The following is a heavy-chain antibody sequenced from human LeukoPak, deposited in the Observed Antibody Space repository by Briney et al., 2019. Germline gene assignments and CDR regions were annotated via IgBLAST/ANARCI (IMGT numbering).Heavy chain of an antibody. CDR1: GFTFSSYA. V-gene: IGHV3-23*01. CDR2: ISGSGGST. J-gene: IGHJ4*02. Sequence: QTGGSLRLSCAASGFTFSSYAMSWVRQAPGKGLEWVSAISGSGGSTYYADSVKGRFTISRDNSKNTLYLQMNSLRAEDTAVYYCAKDMVRGAIIMDYYFDYWGQGTLVTVSS. CDR3: AKDMVRGAIIMDYYFDY. D-gene: IGHD3-10*01.